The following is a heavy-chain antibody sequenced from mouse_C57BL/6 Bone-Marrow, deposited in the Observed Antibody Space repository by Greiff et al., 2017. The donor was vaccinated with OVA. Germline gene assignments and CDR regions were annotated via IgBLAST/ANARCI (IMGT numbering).Heavy chain of an antibody. CDR3: TRSKDY. CDR2: IYPETGGT. Sequence: QVQLKQSGAELVRPGASVTLSCKASGYTFTDYEMHWVKQTPVHGLEWIGAIYPETGGTAYNQKFKGKAILTADKSSSTAYMELRSLTSEDSAVYYCTRSKDYWGQGTSVTVSS. J-gene: IGHJ4*01. V-gene: IGHV1-15*01. CDR1: GYTFTDYE.